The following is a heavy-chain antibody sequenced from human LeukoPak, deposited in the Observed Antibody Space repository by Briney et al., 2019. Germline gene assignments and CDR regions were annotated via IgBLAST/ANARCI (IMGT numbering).Heavy chain of an antibody. CDR1: GFTFSSYS. D-gene: IGHD4-4*01. Sequence: GGSLRLSCAASGFTFSSYSMNWVRQAPGKGLEWVSSISSSSSYIYYADSVKGRFTISRDNAKNSLYLQMNSLRAEDTAVHYCARDSSGYSNFHWFDPWGQGTLVTVSS. CDR2: ISSSSSYI. J-gene: IGHJ5*02. CDR3: ARDSSGYSNFHWFDP. V-gene: IGHV3-21*01.